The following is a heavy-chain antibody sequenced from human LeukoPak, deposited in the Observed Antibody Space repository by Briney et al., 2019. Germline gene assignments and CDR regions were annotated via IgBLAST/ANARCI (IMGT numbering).Heavy chain of an antibody. CDR3: TTGLARGVVVTDKISVVDY. CDR1: GFPFSNAW. Sequence: PGGSLRLSCAASGFPFSNAWMSWVRQAPGRGVEWVGRIKRKSEGGTTDYAAPVKGRFNSSRDDSKNTLYLQMNSLKTEDTAVYYCTTGLARGVVVTDKISVVDYWGQGTLVTVSS. CDR2: IKRKSEGGTT. V-gene: IGHV3-15*01. D-gene: IGHD2-21*02. J-gene: IGHJ4*02.